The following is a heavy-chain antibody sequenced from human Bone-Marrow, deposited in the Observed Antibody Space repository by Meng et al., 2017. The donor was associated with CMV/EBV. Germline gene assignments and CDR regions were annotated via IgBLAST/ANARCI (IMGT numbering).Heavy chain of an antibody. J-gene: IGHJ4*02. Sequence: GESLKISCAASGFTFSSYAMHWVRQAPGKGLEWVAVISYDGSNKYYADSVKGRFTISRDNSENTLYLQMNSLRAEDTAVYYCARADHGSSWYNHFDYWGQGTLVTVSS. CDR2: ISYDGSNK. CDR3: ARADHGSSWYNHFDY. D-gene: IGHD6-13*01. V-gene: IGHV3-30-3*01. CDR1: GFTFSSYA.